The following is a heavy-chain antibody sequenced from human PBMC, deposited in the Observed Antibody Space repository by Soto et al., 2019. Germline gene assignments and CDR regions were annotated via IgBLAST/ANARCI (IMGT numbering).Heavy chain of an antibody. CDR1: GRSISSVNYY. Sequence: SETLSLTCTVSGRSISSVNYYWSWIRQPPGKGLEWIGYIYYSGSTYYNPSLRSRVTISVDTSKNQFSLKLSSVTAADTAVYYCARAQGSGFLVSWGQGTLVTVS. D-gene: IGHD3-10*01. CDR3: ARAQGSGFLVS. CDR2: IYYSGST. J-gene: IGHJ4*02. V-gene: IGHV4-30-4*01.